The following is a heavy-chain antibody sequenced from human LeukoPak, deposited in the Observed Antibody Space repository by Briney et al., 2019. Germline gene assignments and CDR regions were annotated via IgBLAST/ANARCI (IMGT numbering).Heavy chain of an antibody. J-gene: IGHJ5*02. D-gene: IGHD3-10*01. CDR1: GFTVNSNY. CDR3: ARGFNRGFDP. CDR2: IYSGGTT. Sequence: GGSLRLSCAASGFTVNSNYWSWVRQAPGKGLEWVSVIYSGGTTYYADSVKGRSTFSRDNSKNVLHLQMNSLRAEDTAVYYCARGFNRGFDPWGQGTLVIVSS. V-gene: IGHV3-53*01.